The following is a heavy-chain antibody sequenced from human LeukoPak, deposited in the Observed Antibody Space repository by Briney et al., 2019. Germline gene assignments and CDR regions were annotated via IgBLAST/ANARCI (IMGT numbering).Heavy chain of an antibody. CDR2: INHSGST. CDR1: GGSFSGYY. D-gene: IGHD6-6*01. J-gene: IGHJ4*02. CDR3: ARIAARSGGY. Sequence: SETLSLTCAVYGGSFSGYYWSWLRQPPGKGGEWIGEINHSGSTNYNPSLNTRVTISVHTSKNQFSLKLSSVTAADTAVYYCARIAARSGGYWGQGTLVTVSS. V-gene: IGHV4-34*01.